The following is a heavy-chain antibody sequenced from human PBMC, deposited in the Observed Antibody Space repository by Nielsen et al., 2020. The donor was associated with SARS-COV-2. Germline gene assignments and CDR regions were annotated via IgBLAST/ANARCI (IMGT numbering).Heavy chain of an antibody. Sequence: SVKVSCKASGGTFSSYAISWVRQAPGQGLEWMGGIIPILGIANYAQKFQGRVTITADKSTSTAYMELSSLRSEDTAVYYCAREGHNWNYDAFDIWGQGTMVTVSS. D-gene: IGHD1-1*01. CDR2: IIPILGIA. J-gene: IGHJ3*02. CDR1: GGTFSSYA. V-gene: IGHV1-69*10. CDR3: AREGHNWNYDAFDI.